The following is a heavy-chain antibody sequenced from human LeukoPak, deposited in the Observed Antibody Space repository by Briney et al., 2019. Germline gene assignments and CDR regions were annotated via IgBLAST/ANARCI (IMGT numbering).Heavy chain of an antibody. CDR3: ARDGTSFGVVIDNWFDP. V-gene: IGHV3-21*01. CDR1: GFTFSSYI. CDR2: ISSSSSYI. J-gene: IGHJ5*02. D-gene: IGHD3-3*01. Sequence: GGSLRLSCAASGFTFSSYIRNWVRQAPGKGLEWVSSISSSSSYIYYADSVKGRFTISRDNAKNSLYLQMNSLRAEDTAVYYCARDGTSFGVVIDNWFDPWGQGTLVTVSS.